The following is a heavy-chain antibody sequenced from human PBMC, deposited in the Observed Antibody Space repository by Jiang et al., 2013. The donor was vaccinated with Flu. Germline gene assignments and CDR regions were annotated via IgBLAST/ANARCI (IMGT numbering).Heavy chain of an antibody. V-gene: IGHV3-74*01. J-gene: IGHJ4*02. CDR1: GFTFSSYW. CDR3: ARVRYYDSSGPVDY. CDR2: INSDGSST. Sequence: RLSCAASGFTFSSYWMHWVRQAPGKGLVWVSRINSDGSSTSYADSVKGRFTISRDNAKNTLYLQMNSLRAEDTAVYYCARVRYYDSSGPVDYWGQGTLVTVSS. D-gene: IGHD3-22*01.